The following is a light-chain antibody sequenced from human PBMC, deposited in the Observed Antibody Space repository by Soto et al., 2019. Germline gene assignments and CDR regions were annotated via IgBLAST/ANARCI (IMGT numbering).Light chain of an antibody. CDR3: QQDNNVPRT. CDR1: QDISIW. J-gene: IGKJ3*01. V-gene: IGKV1-12*01. CDR2: AAS. Sequence: DIQMTQSPSSVSASVGDRVTISCRASQDISIWLAWYQQKPGKAPKLLISAASSLQTGDPSRISGSGSGTDFTLTIGSLQPEDFATYDGQQDNNVPRTVGPGTKVDIK.